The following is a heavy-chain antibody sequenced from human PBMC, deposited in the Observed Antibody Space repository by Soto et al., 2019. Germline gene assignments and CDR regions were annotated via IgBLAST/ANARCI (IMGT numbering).Heavy chain of an antibody. CDR1: GGSVSSFC. CDR3: ATSYGNAWYTY. J-gene: IGHJ4*02. D-gene: IGHD6-13*01. V-gene: IGHV4-59*02. CDR2: VCSSGST. Sequence: SETLSLTCYVSGGSVSSFCWTWIRQSPGKGLESIAYVCSSGSTHYNPSLKSRVAISLDTSKNQFSLQLTSVTAEDTAVYFCATSYGNAWYTYWGQGTQVTVSS.